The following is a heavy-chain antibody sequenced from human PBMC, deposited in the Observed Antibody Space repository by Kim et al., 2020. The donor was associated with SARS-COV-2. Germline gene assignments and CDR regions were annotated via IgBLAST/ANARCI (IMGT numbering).Heavy chain of an antibody. CDR3: AREDCYGDGFDP. J-gene: IGHJ5*02. CDR1: GFTFTSYS. Sequence: GGSLRLSCAASGFTFTSYSINWVRHAPGKGLEWVSSISSSSSYIYYADSLKGRFTISRDNAKNTLFLQMNSLRAEDTAVYYCAREDCYGDGFDPWGQGTLVTVSS. V-gene: IGHV3-21*04. CDR2: ISSSSSYI. D-gene: IGHD4-17*01.